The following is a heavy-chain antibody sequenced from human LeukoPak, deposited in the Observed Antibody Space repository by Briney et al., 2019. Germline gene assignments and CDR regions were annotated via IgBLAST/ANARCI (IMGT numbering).Heavy chain of an antibody. V-gene: IGHV1-18*01. J-gene: IGHJ3*02. CDR3: ARTTERRLGLSIAAAAFDI. CDR2: ISAYNGNT. CDR1: GYTFTSYG. D-gene: IGHD6-13*01. Sequence: GASVKVSCKASGYTFTSYGISWVRQAPGQGLEWMGWISAYNGNTNYAQKLQGRVTMTTDTSTSTAYMELRSLRSDGTAVYYCARTTERRLGLSIAAAAFDIWGQGTMVTVSS.